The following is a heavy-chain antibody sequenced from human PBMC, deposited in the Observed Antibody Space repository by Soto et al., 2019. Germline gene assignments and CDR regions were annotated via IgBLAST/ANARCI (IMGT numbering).Heavy chain of an antibody. D-gene: IGHD3-3*01. Sequence: GESLKISCKGSGYSFTSYWIGWVRQMPGKGLEWMGIIYPGDSDTRYSPSFQGQVTISADKSISTAYLQWSSLKASDTAMYYCARSYYDFWSGPLGRDYGMDVWGQGTTVTVSS. CDR3: ARSYYDFWSGPLGRDYGMDV. CDR1: GYSFTSYW. J-gene: IGHJ6*02. CDR2: IYPGDSDT. V-gene: IGHV5-51*01.